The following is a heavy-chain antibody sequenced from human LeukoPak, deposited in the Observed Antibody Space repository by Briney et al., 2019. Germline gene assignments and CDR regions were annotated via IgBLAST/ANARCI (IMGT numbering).Heavy chain of an antibody. V-gene: IGHV3-7*01. Sequence: GGSLRLSCTASGFVFRNYWMNWVRQAPGKGLEWVANIKHDGSEKYYVDSVKGRFSISRDNAKKSLYLQMNSLRAEDTAVYYCARALSHCLDYWGQGTLVTVSS. J-gene: IGHJ4*02. CDR1: GFVFRNYW. CDR2: IKHDGSEK. D-gene: IGHD3-16*01. CDR3: ARALSHCLDY.